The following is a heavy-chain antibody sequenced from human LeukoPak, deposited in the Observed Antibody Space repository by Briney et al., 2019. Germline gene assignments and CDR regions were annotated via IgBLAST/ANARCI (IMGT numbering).Heavy chain of an antibody. V-gene: IGHV3-53*01. CDR2: IYSGGST. Sequence: PGGSLRLSCAASGFTVSSNYMSWVRQAPGKGLEWVSVIYSGGSTYYADSVKGRFTISRDNSKNTPYLQMNSLRAEDTAVYYCARGSTYYYGSGSYYNLQGAFDIWGQGTMVTVSS. J-gene: IGHJ3*02. D-gene: IGHD3-10*01. CDR3: ARGSTYYYGSGSYYNLQGAFDI. CDR1: GFTVSSNY.